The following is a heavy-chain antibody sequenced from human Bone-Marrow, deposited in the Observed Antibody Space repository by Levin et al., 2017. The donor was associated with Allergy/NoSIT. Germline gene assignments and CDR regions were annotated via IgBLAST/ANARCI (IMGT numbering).Heavy chain of an antibody. J-gene: IGHJ5*02. CDR1: GYTFSDFY. Sequence: PAASVKVSCKASGYTFSDFYIHWVRQAPGQGLEWMGRINPKSGDTVYAQKFQGSVTLTRDTSITTAYMELSGLRSDDTALYYCGRGMASFNPWGQGTLVTVSS. CDR3: GRGMASFNP. CDR2: INPKSGDT. V-gene: IGHV1-2*06. D-gene: IGHD6-13*01.